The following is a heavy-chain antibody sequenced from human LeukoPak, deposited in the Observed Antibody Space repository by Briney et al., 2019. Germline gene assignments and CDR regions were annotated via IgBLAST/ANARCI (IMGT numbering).Heavy chain of an antibody. Sequence: GGSLRLSCAASGFTFSSYWRSWVRQAPGKGLEWVANIKQDGSEKYYVDSVKGRFTISRDNAKNSLYLQMNSLRAEDTAVYYCARERSLVVIRPFDYWGQGTLVTVSS. CDR2: IKQDGSEK. CDR1: GFTFSSYW. CDR3: ARERSLVVIRPFDY. D-gene: IGHD3-3*01. V-gene: IGHV3-7*01. J-gene: IGHJ4*02.